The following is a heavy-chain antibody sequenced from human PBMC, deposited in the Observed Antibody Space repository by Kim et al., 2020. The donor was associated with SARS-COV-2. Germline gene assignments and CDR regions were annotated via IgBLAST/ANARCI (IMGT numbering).Heavy chain of an antibody. D-gene: IGHD3-10*01. V-gene: IGHV1-69*01. CDR3: ASLGYYPGAFDI. Sequence: NYAQRCQGGVTITADEATSTAYMELSSLRSEDTAVYYCASLGYYPGAFDIWGQGTMVTVSS. J-gene: IGHJ3*02.